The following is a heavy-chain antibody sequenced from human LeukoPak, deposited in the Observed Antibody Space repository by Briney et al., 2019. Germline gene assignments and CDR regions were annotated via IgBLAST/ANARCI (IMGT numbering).Heavy chain of an antibody. CDR2: INPSGGST. V-gene: IGHV1-46*01. D-gene: IGHD6-13*01. CDR3: ASRSSWYYFDY. J-gene: IGHJ4*02. CDR1: GYTFTSYY. Sequence: ASVKVSCKASGYTFTSYYMHWVRQAPGQGLEWMGIINPSGGSTSYAQKLQGRVTMTTDTSTSTAYMELRSLRSDDTAVYYCASRSSWYYFDYWGQGTLVTVSS.